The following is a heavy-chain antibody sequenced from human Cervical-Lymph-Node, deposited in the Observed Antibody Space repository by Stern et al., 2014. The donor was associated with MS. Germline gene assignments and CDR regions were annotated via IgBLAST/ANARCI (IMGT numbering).Heavy chain of an antibody. CDR1: GYTFTGYY. Sequence: VQLVESGAEVKKPGASVKVSCKASGYTFTGYYMHWVRQAPGQGLEWMGWINPNSGGTNYAQKCQGWVTMTRDTSISTAYMELSRLRSDDTAVYYCARVPNTDRTASYGMDVWGQGTTVTVSS. J-gene: IGHJ6*02. D-gene: IGHD1/OR15-1a*01. CDR3: ARVPNTDRTASYGMDV. CDR2: INPNSGGT. V-gene: IGHV1-2*04.